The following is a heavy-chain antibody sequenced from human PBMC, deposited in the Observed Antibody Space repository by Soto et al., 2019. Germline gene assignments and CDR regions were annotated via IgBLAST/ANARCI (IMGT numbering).Heavy chain of an antibody. CDR2: INHSGST. V-gene: IGHV4-34*01. J-gene: IGHJ5*02. D-gene: IGHD3-16*02. CDR3: ASPVLFRGVITNWFDP. CDR1: GGSFSGYY. Sequence: SETLSLTCAVYGGSFSGYYWTWIRQPPGTGLEWIGEINHSGSTNYNPSLKSRVTISVDTSKNQFSLKLSSVTAADTAVYYCASPVLFRGVITNWFDPWGQGTLVTVSS.